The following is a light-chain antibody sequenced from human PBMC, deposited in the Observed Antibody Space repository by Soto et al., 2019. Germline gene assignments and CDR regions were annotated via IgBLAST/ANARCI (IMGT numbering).Light chain of an antibody. CDR1: SSNIGSNT. CDR2: SNN. J-gene: IGLJ2*01. Sequence: QSVLTQPPSASGTPGQRVTISCSGSSSNIGSNTVNCYQQLPGTAPKLLIYSNNQRPSGVPDRFSGSKSGTSASLAISGLQSEYESDYYCAAWDDSLNGQVVFGGGTKLTVL. V-gene: IGLV1-44*01. CDR3: AAWDDSLNGQVV.